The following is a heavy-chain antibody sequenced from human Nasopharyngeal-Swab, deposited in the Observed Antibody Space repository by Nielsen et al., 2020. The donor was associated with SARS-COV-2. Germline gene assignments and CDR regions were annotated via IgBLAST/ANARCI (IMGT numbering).Heavy chain of an antibody. J-gene: IGHJ4*02. Sequence: GGSLRLSCAASGFSFRNYAMIWVRQAPGKGLEWVSAISGSGGSTYYADSVKGRFTISRDNSKNTLYLQMNSLRAEDTAVYYCAKDGGPSITMVRGVMVAHYWGQGTLVTVSS. V-gene: IGHV3-23*01. CDR2: ISGSGGST. CDR1: GFSFRNYA. D-gene: IGHD3-10*01. CDR3: AKDGGPSITMVRGVMVAHY.